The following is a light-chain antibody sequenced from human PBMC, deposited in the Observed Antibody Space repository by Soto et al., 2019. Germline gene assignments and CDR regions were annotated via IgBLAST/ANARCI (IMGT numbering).Light chain of an antibody. V-gene: IGKV1-5*01. CDR2: DAS. CDR1: QTIINW. J-gene: IGKJ1*01. Sequence: DIQMTQSPSTLSASVGDRVTITCRASQTIINWLAWYQQKPGKAPNLLIYDASSLESGVPLRFSGSGSGTEFTLTISSLQPDDFATYYCQQYNSYWTFGQGTKVDI. CDR3: QQYNSYWT.